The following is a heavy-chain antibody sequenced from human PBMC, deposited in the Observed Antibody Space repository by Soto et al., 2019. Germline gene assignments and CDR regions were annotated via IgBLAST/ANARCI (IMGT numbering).Heavy chain of an antibody. V-gene: IGHV1-69*02. D-gene: IGHD6-25*01. CDR2: IIPLLGVT. J-gene: IGHJ4*02. CDR1: GGTFSKYS. Sequence: QVPLVQSGAEVKKPGSSVKVSCKASGGTFSKYSITWIRQAPGQGLEWMGRIIPLLGVTNYAQKFKGRVTITADKSTSTAYMELNNLRSENTAVYFCASGIAADVDYWGQRTLITVSS. CDR3: ASGIAADVDY.